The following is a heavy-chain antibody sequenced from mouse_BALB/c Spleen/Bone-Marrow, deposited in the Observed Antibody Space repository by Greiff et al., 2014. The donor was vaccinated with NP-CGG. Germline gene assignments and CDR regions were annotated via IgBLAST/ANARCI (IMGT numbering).Heavy chain of an antibody. CDR2: IYPFNGGT. Sequence: LVESGTSVKISCKASGYTFTDYNMHCVKQSYGKSLEWIGYIYPFNGGTDYNQKFKSKATMTVDKSSSTEYMELRNLTSEDSAVYYCARSSYFDYWGQGTTLTVSS. J-gene: IGHJ2*01. V-gene: IGHV1S29*02. CDR3: ARSSYFDY. D-gene: IGHD1-1*01. CDR1: GYTFTDYN.